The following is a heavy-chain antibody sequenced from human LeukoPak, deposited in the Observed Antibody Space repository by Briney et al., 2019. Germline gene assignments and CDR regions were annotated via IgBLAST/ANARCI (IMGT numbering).Heavy chain of an antibody. CDR2: ISYDGSLK. CDR1: GFTFSTYT. J-gene: IGHJ4*02. V-gene: IGHV3-30*04. CDR3: ARGDYYGSGSYWYYFDY. Sequence: GGSLRLSCAASGFTFSTYTMHWVRQAPGKGLEWVAVISYDGSLKYYADSVKGRFTISRDNSKNTVFLQMNSLRAEDTAVYYCARGDYYGSGSYWYYFDYRGQGTLVTVSS. D-gene: IGHD3-10*01.